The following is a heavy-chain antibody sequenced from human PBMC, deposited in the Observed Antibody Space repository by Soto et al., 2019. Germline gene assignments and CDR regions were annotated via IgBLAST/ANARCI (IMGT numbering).Heavy chain of an antibody. CDR1: GFTFSNYW. CDR3: ARSNRRGYTGYDFDY. J-gene: IGHJ4*02. V-gene: IGHV3-7*01. D-gene: IGHD5-12*01. Sequence: GGSLRLSCAASGFTFSNYWMNWVRQAPGKGLEWVANIYQDGSEKYYVDSVRGRFTISRDNAKTSLYLQMNSLRAEDSAIYYCARSNRRGYTGYDFDYWGQGTLVTVSS. CDR2: IYQDGSEK.